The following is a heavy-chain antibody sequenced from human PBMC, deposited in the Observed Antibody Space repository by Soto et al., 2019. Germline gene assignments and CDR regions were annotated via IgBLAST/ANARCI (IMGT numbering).Heavy chain of an antibody. CDR1: GFTFSSYS. CDR3: AREGGSSWYFLHSSPPTQNYYGMDV. Sequence: EVQLVESGGGLVQPGGSLRLSCAASGFTFSSYSMNWVRQAPGKGLEWVSYISSSSSTIYYADSVKGRFTISRDNAKNSLYLQMNSLRDEDTAVYYCAREGGSSWYFLHSSPPTQNYYGMDVWGQGTTVTVSS. CDR2: ISSSSSTI. V-gene: IGHV3-48*02. D-gene: IGHD6-13*01. J-gene: IGHJ6*02.